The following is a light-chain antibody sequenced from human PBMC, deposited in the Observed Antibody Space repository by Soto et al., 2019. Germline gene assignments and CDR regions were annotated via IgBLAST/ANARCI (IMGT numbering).Light chain of an antibody. Sequence: DIHMTQSPSSLSVSVGDTITITCRTSQNINAWLAWYQHRPGEAPKLLIHDASTLQSGVPSRFSGSGSGTEFTLTISSLQSDDSATCYCQQYSLYSPWTFGQGTKVDI. J-gene: IGKJ1*01. CDR1: QNINAW. CDR2: DAS. CDR3: QQYSLYSPWT. V-gene: IGKV1-5*01.